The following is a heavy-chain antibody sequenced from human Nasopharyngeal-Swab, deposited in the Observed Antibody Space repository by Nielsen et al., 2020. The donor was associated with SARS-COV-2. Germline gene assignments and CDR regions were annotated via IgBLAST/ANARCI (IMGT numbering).Heavy chain of an antibody. J-gene: IGHJ6*02. CDR2: IIPILGIA. Sequence: SVKVSCKASGGTFSSYAISWVRPAPGQGLEGMGGIIPILGIANYAQKFQGRVTITADKSTSTAYMELSSLRSEDTAVYYWATRPRLGGDLNYYYYGMDVWGQGTTVTVSS. D-gene: IGHD2-21*02. CDR3: ATRPRLGGDLNYYYYGMDV. CDR1: GGTFSSYA. V-gene: IGHV1-69*10.